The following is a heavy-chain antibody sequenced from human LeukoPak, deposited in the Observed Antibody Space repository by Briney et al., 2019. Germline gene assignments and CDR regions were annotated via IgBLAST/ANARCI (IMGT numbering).Heavy chain of an antibody. V-gene: IGHV1-69*04. D-gene: IGHD1-26*01. CDR2: IIPILGIA. CDR3: ARSKDGGSYYGADAFDI. Sequence: GASVKVSCKASGGTVSSYAISWVRQAPGQGLEWMGRIIPILGIANYAQKFQGRVTITADKSTSTAYMELSSLRSEDTAVYYCARSKDGGSYYGADAFDIWGQGTMVTVSS. CDR1: GGTVSSYA. J-gene: IGHJ3*02.